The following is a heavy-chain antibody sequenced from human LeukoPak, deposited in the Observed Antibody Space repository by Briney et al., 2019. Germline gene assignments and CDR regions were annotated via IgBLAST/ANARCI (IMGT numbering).Heavy chain of an antibody. J-gene: IGHJ2*01. Sequence: SETLSLTCTVSGGSISSGDYYWSWIRQPPGKGLEWIGYIYCSGGTYYNPSLKSRVTISVDTSKNQFSLKLSSVTAADTAVYYCARCLYQYWHFDLWGRGTLVTVSS. CDR1: GGSISSGDYY. CDR3: ARCLYQYWHFDL. D-gene: IGHD2-2*01. V-gene: IGHV4-30-4*01. CDR2: IYCSGGT.